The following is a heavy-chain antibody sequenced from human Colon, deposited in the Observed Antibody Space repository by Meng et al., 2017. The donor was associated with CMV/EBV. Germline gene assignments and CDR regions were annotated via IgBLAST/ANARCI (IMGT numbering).Heavy chain of an antibody. J-gene: IGHJ6*02. CDR2: VYSDGTT. CDR3: ARAGPPGSGNYFGFYAMDV. V-gene: IGHV3-66*02. CDR1: GFTVSSTY. D-gene: IGHD3-10*01. Sequence: LSLTCAASGFTVSSTYMSWVRQAPGKGLEWVSVVYSDGTTHYADSVKGRFIISRDDSKNTLYLQMNSLRPEDAALYYCARAGPPGSGNYFGFYAMDVWGQGTTVTVSS.